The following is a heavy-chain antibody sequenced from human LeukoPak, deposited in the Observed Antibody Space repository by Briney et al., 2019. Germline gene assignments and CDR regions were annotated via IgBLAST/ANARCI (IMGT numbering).Heavy chain of an antibody. Sequence: PGGSLRLSCAATGFTFSSYSMNWVRQAPGKGLEWVSSISSSSSYIYYADSVKGRFTISRDNAKNSLYLQMNSLRAEDTAVYYCARGGTATPLPLDYWGQGTLVTVSS. J-gene: IGHJ4*02. CDR2: ISSSSSYI. V-gene: IGHV3-21*01. D-gene: IGHD4-23*01. CDR1: GFTFSSYS. CDR3: ARGGTATPLPLDY.